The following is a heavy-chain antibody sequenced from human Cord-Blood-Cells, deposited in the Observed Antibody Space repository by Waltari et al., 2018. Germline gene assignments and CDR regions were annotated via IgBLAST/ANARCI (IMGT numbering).Heavy chain of an antibody. Sequence: QVQLVQSGAEVKKPGSSVKVSCKASGGTFSSYAISWVRQAPGQGLEVKGMIIPILGIANYAQRFHGRGTITGDKSTSTAYMELSRLGSEDTAVYYCAGVYDVWSYWFDPWGQGTLVTVSS. CDR1: GGTFSSYA. V-gene: IGHV1-69*09. J-gene: IGHJ5*02. CDR3: AGVYDVWSYWFDP. D-gene: IGHD3-3*01. CDR2: IIPILGIA.